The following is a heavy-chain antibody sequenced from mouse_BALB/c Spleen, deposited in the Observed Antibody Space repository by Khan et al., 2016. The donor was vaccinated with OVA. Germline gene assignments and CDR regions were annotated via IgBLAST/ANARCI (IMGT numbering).Heavy chain of an antibody. CDR1: GYTFTSYY. Sequence: QVQLQQSGAELVKPGASVKLSCKASGYTFTSYYMYWVKQRPGQGLEWIGEINPSNGGTNDNEKFKSKATLTVDKSSSTAYMEVSSLTSEDSAVYYCTRGGYGSPFAYWGQGTLVTVSA. J-gene: IGHJ3*01. V-gene: IGHV1S81*02. CDR3: TRGGYGSPFAY. D-gene: IGHD1-1*01. CDR2: INPSNGGT.